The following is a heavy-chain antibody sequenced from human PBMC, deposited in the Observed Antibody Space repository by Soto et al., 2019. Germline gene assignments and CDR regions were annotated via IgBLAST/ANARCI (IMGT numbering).Heavy chain of an antibody. V-gene: IGHV3-30-3*01. J-gene: IGHJ6*02. Sequence: QVQLVESGGGVVQPGRSLRLSCAASGFTFSSYAMHWVRQAPGKGLEGVAVISYDGSNKYYADSVKGRFTISRDNSKNTLYLQMNSLRAEDTAVYYCARETYYDFWSGPYYGMDVWGQGTTVTVSS. CDR3: ARETYYDFWSGPYYGMDV. D-gene: IGHD3-3*01. CDR1: GFTFSSYA. CDR2: ISYDGSNK.